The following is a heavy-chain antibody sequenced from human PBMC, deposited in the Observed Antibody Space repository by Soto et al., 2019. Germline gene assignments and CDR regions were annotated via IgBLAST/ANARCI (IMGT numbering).Heavy chain of an antibody. CDR3: AKHRDGHTFFDY. Sequence: PSQTQPLPSTVSGASIINHYWRWIRQTPGKGLEYIGYIYSGSTDYSPSLKSRVTISIDTSKNQFSLKMGSVTAADTAIYYSAKHRDGHTFFDYWGPGTLVTVSS. J-gene: IGHJ4*02. V-gene: IGHV4-59*08. CDR1: GASIINHY. CDR2: IYSGST. D-gene: IGHD2-21*01.